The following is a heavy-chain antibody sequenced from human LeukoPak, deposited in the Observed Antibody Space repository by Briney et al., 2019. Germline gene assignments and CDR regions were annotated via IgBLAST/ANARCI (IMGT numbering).Heavy chain of an antibody. CDR2: INTSGGTT. D-gene: IGHD6-13*01. CDR1: GFIFSRYA. V-gene: IGHV3-23*01. Sequence: GGSLRLSCAASGFIFSRYAMRWVRQAPGKGLEWVSVINTSGGTTYYADSVKGRFTISREHSKYTLFLQMNSLRAEDTAVDYCAKGLISTWDDYWGQGNLVTVSS. CDR3: AKGLISTWDDY. J-gene: IGHJ4*02.